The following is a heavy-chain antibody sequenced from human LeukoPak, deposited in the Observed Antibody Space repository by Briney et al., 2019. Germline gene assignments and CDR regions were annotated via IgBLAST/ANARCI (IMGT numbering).Heavy chain of an antibody. V-gene: IGHV4-59*08. CDR1: GGSISSYY. D-gene: IGHD1-1*01. CDR3: ARQLEPDYYYYGMDV. CDR2: IYYSGST. Sequence: PETLSLTCTVSGGSISSYYWSWIRQPPGKGLEWIGYIYYSGSTNYNPSLKSRVTISVDTSKNQFSLKLSSVTAADTAVYYCARQLEPDYYYYGMDVWGQGTTVTVSS. J-gene: IGHJ6*02.